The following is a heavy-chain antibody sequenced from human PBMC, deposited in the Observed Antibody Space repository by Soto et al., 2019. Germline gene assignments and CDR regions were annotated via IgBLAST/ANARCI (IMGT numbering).Heavy chain of an antibody. V-gene: IGHV6-1*01. CDR2: TYYRSKWSN. Sequence: PSQTLPLTCAISGDSVSSNSVAWNWIRQSPSRGLEWLGRTYYRSKWSNDYAVSVESRITINPDTSKNQFSLQLDSVTPEDTALYYCARDSPGYGDYVLFDYWGQGTRVTVSS. CDR3: ARDSPGYGDYVLFDY. CDR1: GDSVSSNSVA. J-gene: IGHJ4*02. D-gene: IGHD4-17*01.